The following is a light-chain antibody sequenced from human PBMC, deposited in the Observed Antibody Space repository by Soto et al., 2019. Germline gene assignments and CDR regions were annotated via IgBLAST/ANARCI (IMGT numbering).Light chain of an antibody. CDR1: ESVVSNY. Sequence: DIVLTQSPGTLSLSPRERATLSCRSTESVVSNYLAWYQLKPGQAPRLLIYDASSRATGIPDRFSGSGSGTDFTLTISRLEPEDFAVYYCQQYGSIPWTVGQGTKVDI. CDR2: DAS. V-gene: IGKV3-20*01. CDR3: QQYGSIPWT. J-gene: IGKJ1*01.